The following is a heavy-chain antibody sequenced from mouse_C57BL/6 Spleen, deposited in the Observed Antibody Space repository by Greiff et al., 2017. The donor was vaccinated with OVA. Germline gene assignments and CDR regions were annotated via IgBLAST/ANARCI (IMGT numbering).Heavy chain of an antibody. CDR2: IHPNSGST. CDR1: GYTFTSYW. CDR3: ALPYSNYDYFDY. Sequence: VQLQQSGAELVKPGASVKLSCKASGYTFTSYWMHWVKQRPGQGLEWIGMIHPNSGSTNYNEKFKSKATLTVDKSSSTAYMQLSSLTSEDSAVYYCALPYSNYDYFDYWGQGTTLTVSS. V-gene: IGHV1-64*01. D-gene: IGHD2-5*01. J-gene: IGHJ2*01.